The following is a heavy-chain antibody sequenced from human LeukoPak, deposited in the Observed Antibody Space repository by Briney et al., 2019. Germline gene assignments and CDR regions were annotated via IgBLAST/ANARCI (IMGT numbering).Heavy chain of an antibody. CDR1: GFTFSSYG. CDR3: ARTYCSSTSCSRPAYNWFDP. CDR2: IKQDGSEK. Sequence: GGSLRLSCAASGFTFSSYGMHWVRQAPGKGLEWVANIKQDGSEKYYVDSVKGRFTISRDNAKNSLYLQMNSLRAEDTAVYYCARTYCSSTSCSRPAYNWFDPWGQGTLVTVSS. J-gene: IGHJ5*02. V-gene: IGHV3-7*01. D-gene: IGHD2-2*01.